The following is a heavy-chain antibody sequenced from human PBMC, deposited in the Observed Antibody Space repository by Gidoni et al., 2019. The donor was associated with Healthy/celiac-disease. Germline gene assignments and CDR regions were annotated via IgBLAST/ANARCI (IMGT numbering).Heavy chain of an antibody. J-gene: IGHJ3*02. V-gene: IGHV3-11*01. CDR2: ISISGSTI. CDR3: ARAMGPNDAFDI. CDR1: GFTFSSYY. Sequence: QVQLVESGGGLVKPGGSWRLSWAASGFTFSSYYMSWNRQAPGKGLEWVSYISISGSTIYYADSVKGRFTISRDNAKNSLYLQMNSLRAEDTAVYYCARAMGPNDAFDIWGQGTMVTVSS. D-gene: IGHD3-10*01.